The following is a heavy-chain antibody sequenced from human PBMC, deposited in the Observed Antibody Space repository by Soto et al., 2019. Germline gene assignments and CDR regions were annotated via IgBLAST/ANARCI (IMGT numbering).Heavy chain of an antibody. Sequence: ASVKVSCKASGYTFTGYYMHWVRQAPRQGLEWMGWINPNSGGTNYAQKFQGRVTLTRDTSISTAYMELSRLRSDDTAVYYCARDPSIAAPPGYWGQGTLVTVSS. CDR1: GYTFTGYY. V-gene: IGHV1-2*02. J-gene: IGHJ4*02. CDR3: ARDPSIAAPPGY. D-gene: IGHD6-6*01. CDR2: INPNSGGT.